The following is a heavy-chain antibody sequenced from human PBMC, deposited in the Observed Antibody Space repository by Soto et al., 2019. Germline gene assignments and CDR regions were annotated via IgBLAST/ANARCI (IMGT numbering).Heavy chain of an antibody. CDR1: GGSINSGGYY. CDR3: PRESPGEIAYYFYF. V-gene: IGHV4-31*03. Sequence: PSETLSLTCTVSGGSINSGGYYWTWIRQHPGKGLEWIGYIFYSRTTSYNPSLKSRVTISGDTSTNQFSLTLRAVTAADSAVYYFPRESPGEIAYYFYFWGQEXPVTVPS. J-gene: IGHJ4*02. D-gene: IGHD3-16*01. CDR2: IFYSRTT.